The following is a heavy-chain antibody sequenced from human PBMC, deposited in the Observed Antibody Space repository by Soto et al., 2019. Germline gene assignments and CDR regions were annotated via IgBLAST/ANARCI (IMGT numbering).Heavy chain of an antibody. D-gene: IGHD6-19*01. CDR1: GGSISSGVYY. V-gene: IGHV4-31*03. CDR3: AASSGWYRGFDY. Sequence: QVQLQESGPGLVKPSQTLSLTCTVSGGSISSGVYYWSWIRQHPGKGLEWIGYIYYSGSTYYNPSLKSRVTISVDTSKNQFSLKLSSVTAADTAVYYCAASSGWYRGFDYWGQGTLVTVSS. CDR2: IYYSGST. J-gene: IGHJ4*02.